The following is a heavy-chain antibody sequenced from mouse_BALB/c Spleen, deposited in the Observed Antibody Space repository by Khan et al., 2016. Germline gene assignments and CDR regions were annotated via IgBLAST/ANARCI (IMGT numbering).Heavy chain of an antibody. CDR3: ARRRYDGYFDY. Sequence: VQLQQSGAELVKPGASVKLSCTASGFNIKDTYMHWVKQRPEQGLEWIGRIDPANGNTKYDPKFQGKATITADTSSNTAYLQLSSLTSEDTVVYYCARRRYDGYFDYWGQGTTLTVSS. CDR2: IDPANGNT. V-gene: IGHV14-3*02. J-gene: IGHJ2*01. CDR1: GFNIKDTY. D-gene: IGHD2-14*01.